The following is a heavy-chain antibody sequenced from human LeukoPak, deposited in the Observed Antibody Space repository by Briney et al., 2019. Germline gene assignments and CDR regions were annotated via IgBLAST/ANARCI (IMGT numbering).Heavy chain of an antibody. CDR2: ISSSSSYI. D-gene: IGHD6-13*01. J-gene: IGHJ5*02. CDR3: ACIAAASNWFDP. V-gene: IGHV3-21*04. Sequence: GGSLRLSCAASGFTFSSYSMNWVRQAPGKGLEWVSSISSSSSYIYYADSVKGRFTISRDNSKNTLYLQMNSLRAEDTAVYYCACIAAASNWFDPWGQGTLVTVSS. CDR1: GFTFSSYS.